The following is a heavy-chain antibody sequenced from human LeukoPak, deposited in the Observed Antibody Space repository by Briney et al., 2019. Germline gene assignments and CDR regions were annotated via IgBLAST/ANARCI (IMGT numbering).Heavy chain of an antibody. V-gene: IGHV4-4*07. CDR3: ARETTMVRGVITDY. CDR2: IYTSGST. Sequence: SETLSLTCTGSGGSITSYYWSWIRQPAGKGLEWIGRIYTSGSTNYNPSLKSRVTMSVDTSKNQFSLKLTSVTAADTAVYYCARETTMVRGVITDYWGQGTLVTVSS. D-gene: IGHD3-10*01. CDR1: GGSITSYY. J-gene: IGHJ4*02.